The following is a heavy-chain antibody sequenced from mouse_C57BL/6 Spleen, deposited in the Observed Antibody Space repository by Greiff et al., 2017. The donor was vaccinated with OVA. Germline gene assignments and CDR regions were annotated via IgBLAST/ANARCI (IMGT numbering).Heavy chain of an antibody. D-gene: IGHD1-1*01. Sequence: EVQVVESEGGLVQPGSSMKLSCTASGFTFSDYYMAWVRQVPEKGLEWVANINYDGSSTYYLDSLKSRFIISRDNAKNILYLQMSSLKSEDTATYYCARDDAYYGSSYGFYWYFDVWGTGTTVTVSS. V-gene: IGHV5-16*01. J-gene: IGHJ1*03. CDR1: GFTFSDYY. CDR3: ARDDAYYGSSYGFYWYFDV. CDR2: INYDGSST.